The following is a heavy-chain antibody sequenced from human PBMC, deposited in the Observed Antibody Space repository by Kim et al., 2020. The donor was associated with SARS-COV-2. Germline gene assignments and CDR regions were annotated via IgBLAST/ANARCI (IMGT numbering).Heavy chain of an antibody. J-gene: IGHJ4*02. CDR3: VRLHLGRLGSR. D-gene: IGHD1-26*01. Sequence: SETLSLTCTVSGDSINRDTNSRGWGWIRQTPGKGLEWIGTIYYRGGTYYNPSLKSRVSISVDTSKNQFSLIVNSVTAADTAVYYCVRLHLGRLGSRWGQGALVTVSS. V-gene: IGHV4-39*01. CDR2: IYYRGGT. CDR1: GDSINRDTNS.